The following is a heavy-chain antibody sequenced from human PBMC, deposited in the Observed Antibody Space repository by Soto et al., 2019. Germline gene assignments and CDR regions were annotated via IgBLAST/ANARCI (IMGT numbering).Heavy chain of an antibody. CDR2: ISAYNGNT. D-gene: IGHD2-2*01. V-gene: IGHV1-18*04. Sequence: ASVKVSCKASGYTFTIYGISWVRQAPGQGLEWMGWISAYNGNTNYAQKLQGRVTMTTDTTTSTAYMELRSLRSDDTAVYYCACDVVVPSATYYYYGMDVWGQGTTVTVSS. CDR3: ACDVVVPSATYYYYGMDV. CDR1: GYTFTIYG. J-gene: IGHJ6*02.